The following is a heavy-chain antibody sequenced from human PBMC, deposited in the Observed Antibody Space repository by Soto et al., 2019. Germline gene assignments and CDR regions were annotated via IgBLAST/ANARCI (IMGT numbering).Heavy chain of an antibody. CDR3: ARMIRSYYYGVDV. CDR1: GGSISSGGYY. V-gene: IGHV4-31*03. CDR2: IYYSGST. J-gene: IGHJ6*02. Sequence: PSETLSLTCTVSGGSISSGGYYWSWIRQHPGKGLEWIGYIYYSGSTYYNPSLKSRVTISVDTSKNQFSLKLSSVTAADTAVYYCARMIRSYYYGVDVWGQGTTVTVSS. D-gene: IGHD3-22*01.